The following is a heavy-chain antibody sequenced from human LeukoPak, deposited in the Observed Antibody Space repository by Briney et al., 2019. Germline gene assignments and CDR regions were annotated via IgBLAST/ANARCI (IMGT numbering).Heavy chain of an antibody. CDR2: ISGSGGST. CDR1: GFTFSSYA. V-gene: IGHV3-23*01. CDR3: AKDRREIAVAGTLDY. J-gene: IGHJ4*02. Sequence: PGGSLRLSCAAPGFTFSSYAMSWVRQAQGKGLEWVSAISGSGGSTYYADSVKGRFTISRDNSKNTLYLQMNSLRAEDTAVYYCAKDRREIAVAGTLDYWGQGTLVTVSS. D-gene: IGHD6-19*01.